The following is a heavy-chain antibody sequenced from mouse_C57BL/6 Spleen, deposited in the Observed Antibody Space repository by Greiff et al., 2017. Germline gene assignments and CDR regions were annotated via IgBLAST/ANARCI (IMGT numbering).Heavy chain of an antibody. J-gene: IGHJ1*03. CDR2: ISSGSSTI. V-gene: IGHV5-17*01. CDR1: GFTFSDYG. Sequence: EVKVVESGGGLVKPGGSLKLSCAASGFTFSDYGMHWVRQAPEKGLEWVAYISSGSSTIYYADTVKGRFTISRDNAKNTLFLQMTSLRSEDTAMYYCARVPATVVSYWYFDVWGTGTTVTVSS. D-gene: IGHD1-1*01. CDR3: ARVPATVVSYWYFDV.